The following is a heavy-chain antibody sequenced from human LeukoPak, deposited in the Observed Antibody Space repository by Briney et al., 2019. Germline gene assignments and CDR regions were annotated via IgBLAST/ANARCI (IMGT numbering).Heavy chain of an antibody. D-gene: IGHD5-18*01. Sequence: GRSLRLSCAASGITVSYNSMSWVRQAPGKGLEWVSIIYAGGSTFYATSVKSRFTISSDNSKNILYLQMNSLGAEDTAVYYCARDDDTATLFDYWGQGTLVTVSS. CDR3: ARDDDTATLFDY. J-gene: IGHJ4*02. V-gene: IGHV3-66*01. CDR2: IYAGGST. CDR1: GITVSYNS.